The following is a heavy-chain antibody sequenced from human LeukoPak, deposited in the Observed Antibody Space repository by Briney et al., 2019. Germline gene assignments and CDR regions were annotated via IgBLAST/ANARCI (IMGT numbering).Heavy chain of an antibody. V-gene: IGHV3-23*01. CDR2: ISGSGGST. J-gene: IGHJ3*02. CDR1: GFTFSSYA. CDR3: AKRYDSSGYYPPDAFDI. D-gene: IGHD3-22*01. Sequence: SGGSLRLSCAASGFTFSSYAMSWVRQAPGKGLEWVSAISGSGGSTYYADYVKGRFTISRDNSKNTLYLQMNSLRAEDTAVYYCAKRYDSSGYYPPDAFDIWGQGTMVTVSS.